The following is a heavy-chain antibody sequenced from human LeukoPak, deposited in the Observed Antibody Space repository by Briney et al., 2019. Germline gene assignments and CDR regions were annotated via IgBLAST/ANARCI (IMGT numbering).Heavy chain of an antibody. V-gene: IGHV1-69*13. CDR1: GGTFSSYA. J-gene: IGHJ6*03. D-gene: IGHD1-26*01. CDR2: IIPIFGTA. Sequence: ASVKVSCKASGGTFSSYAISWVRQAPGQGLEWMGGIIPIFGTANYAQKFQGRVTITADESTSTAYMELSSLRSDDTAVYYCAFSSYYLQGNYYYMDVWGKGTMVTVSS. CDR3: AFSSYYLQGNYYYMDV.